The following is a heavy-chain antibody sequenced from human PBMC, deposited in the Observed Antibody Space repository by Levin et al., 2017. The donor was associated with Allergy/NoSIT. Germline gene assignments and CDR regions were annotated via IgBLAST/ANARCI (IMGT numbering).Heavy chain of an antibody. D-gene: IGHD6-13*01. CDR2: IYPGDSDT. CDR1: GYSFTSYW. Sequence: GGFLRLSCKGSGYSFTSYWIGWVRQMPGKGLEWMGIIYPGDSDTRYSPSFQGQVTISADKSISTAYLQWSSLKASDTAMYYCARHMAIASPGQKGYYYMDVWDKGTTVTVSS. J-gene: IGHJ6*03. V-gene: IGHV5-51*01. CDR3: ARHMAIASPGQKGYYYMDV.